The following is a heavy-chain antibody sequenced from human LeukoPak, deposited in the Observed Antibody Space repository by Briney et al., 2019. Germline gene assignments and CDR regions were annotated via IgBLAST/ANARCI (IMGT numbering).Heavy chain of an antibody. J-gene: IGHJ6*03. V-gene: IGHV3-7*01. CDR2: IKQDGSEK. D-gene: IGHD3-22*01. CDR3: ARRGNYDDIGDYYMDV. CDR1: GFTFSSYW. Sequence: GGSLRLSCAASGFTFSSYWMSWVRQAPGKGLEWVANIKQDGSEKYYVDSVKGRFAISRDNAKNSLYLQMNSLRAEDTAVYYCARRGNYDDIGDYYMDVWGKGTTVTVSS.